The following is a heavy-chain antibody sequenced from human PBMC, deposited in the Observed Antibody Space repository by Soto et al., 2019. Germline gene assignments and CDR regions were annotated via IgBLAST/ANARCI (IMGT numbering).Heavy chain of an antibody. CDR1: GGSISSGGYY. Sequence: PSETLSLTCTVSGGSISSGGYYWSWIRQRPGQGLQWIGYIYYSASTYYNPSLKSTVTISVDTSKNQFSLKLSSVAAADTAVYYCAREQQPGLNFDYWGQGTLVTVS. CDR2: IYYSAST. V-gene: IGHV4-31*01. D-gene: IGHD6-13*01. J-gene: IGHJ4*02. CDR3: AREQQPGLNFDY.